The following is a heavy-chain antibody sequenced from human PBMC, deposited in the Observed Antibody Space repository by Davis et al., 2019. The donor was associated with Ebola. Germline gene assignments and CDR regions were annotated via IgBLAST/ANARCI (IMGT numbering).Heavy chain of an antibody. V-gene: IGHV3-30*02. J-gene: IGHJ6*02. D-gene: IGHD6-13*01. Sequence: GESLKISCAASGFTFSRYGMHWVRQAPGKGLEWVAFIRYDGSNKNYVDSVKGRFTISRDNSKNTLYLQMNSLRAEDTAVYYCAKDLGQLLVIDISYGMDVWGQGTTVTVSS. CDR3: AKDLGQLLVIDISYGMDV. CDR1: GFTFSRYG. CDR2: IRYDGSNK.